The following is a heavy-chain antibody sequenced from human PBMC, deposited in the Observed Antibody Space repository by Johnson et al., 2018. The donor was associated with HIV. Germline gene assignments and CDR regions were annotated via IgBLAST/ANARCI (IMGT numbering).Heavy chain of an antibody. D-gene: IGHD3-10*01. J-gene: IGHJ3*02. CDR2: IKTDGSNT. V-gene: IGHV3-74*01. Sequence: VQLVESGGGSVQPGGSLRLSCAASGFTFSSYWMHWVRQAPGKGLMWVSNIKTDGSNTNCADSVKCRFTISRDNAKSTVYLQMDSLRDEDMAVYYCARGALGSFDIWGQGTMVTVSS. CDR1: GFTFSSYW. CDR3: ARGALGSFDI.